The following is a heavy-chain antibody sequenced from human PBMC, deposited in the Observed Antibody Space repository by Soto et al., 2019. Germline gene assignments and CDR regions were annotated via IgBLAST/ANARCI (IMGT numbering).Heavy chain of an antibody. CDR3: ARATLRRRIVGATSDY. D-gene: IGHD1-26*01. Sequence: GGSLRLSCAASGFTFSNYWMHWVRQVPGKGLVWVSRINSDRSSTNYADSVKGRFTISRDNAKNTLYLQMNSLRAEDTAVYYCARATLRRRIVGATSDYWGQGTLVTVSS. CDR1: GFTFSNYW. V-gene: IGHV3-74*01. CDR2: INSDRSST. J-gene: IGHJ4*02.